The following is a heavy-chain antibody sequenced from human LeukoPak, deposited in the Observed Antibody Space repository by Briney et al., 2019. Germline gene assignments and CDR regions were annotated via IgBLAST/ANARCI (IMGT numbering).Heavy chain of an antibody. V-gene: IGHV3-30-3*01. CDR3: ARGDPHDY. J-gene: IGHJ4*02. CDR1: GFTFSYHW. CDR2: ISYDGTIK. Sequence: GGSLRLSCAASGFTFSYHWMHWVRQAPGKGLEWVSVISYDGTIKFYVDSVRGRFTISRDNSKNTLFLQMNSLTPEDTAVYYCARGDPHDYWGQGTLVTVSS.